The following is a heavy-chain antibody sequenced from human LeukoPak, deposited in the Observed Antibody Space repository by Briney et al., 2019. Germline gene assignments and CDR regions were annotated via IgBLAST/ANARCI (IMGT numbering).Heavy chain of an antibody. CDR3: ARNGSGWYQDYYYYGMDV. J-gene: IGHJ6*02. CDR1: GYTFTSDG. Sequence: ASVKVSCKASGYTFTSDGISWVRQAPRQGLEWMGWISAYNGNTNYAQKLQGRVTMTTDTSTSTAYMELRSLRSDDTAVYYCARNGSGWYQDYYYYGMDVWGQGTTVTVSS. CDR2: ISAYNGNT. D-gene: IGHD6-19*01. V-gene: IGHV1-18*01.